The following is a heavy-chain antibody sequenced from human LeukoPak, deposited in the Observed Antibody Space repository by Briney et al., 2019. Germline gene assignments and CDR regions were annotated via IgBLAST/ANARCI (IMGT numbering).Heavy chain of an antibody. D-gene: IGHD4/OR15-4a*01. CDR1: GFIFSSYW. CDR2: ISSSSSYI. CDR3: ARGSAMVNDY. J-gene: IGHJ4*02. Sequence: GGSLRLSCAASGFIFSSYWMSWVRQAPGKGLEWVSSISSSSSYIYYADSVKGRFTISRDNAKNSLYLQMNSLRAEDTAVYYCARGSAMVNDYWGQGTLVTVSS. V-gene: IGHV3-21*01.